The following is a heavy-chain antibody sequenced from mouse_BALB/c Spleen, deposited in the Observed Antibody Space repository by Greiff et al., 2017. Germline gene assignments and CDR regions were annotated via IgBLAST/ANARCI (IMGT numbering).Heavy chain of an antibody. CDR1: GFSLTSYG. V-gene: IGHV2-6-2*01. CDR3: YRHDRGYRGGAMDY. CDR2: IWSDGST. J-gene: IGHJ4*01. D-gene: IGHD2-2*01. Sequence: VQLVESGPDLVAPSQSLSITCTVSGFSLTSYGVHWVRQPPGKGLEWLVVIWSDGSTTYNSALKSRLSISKDNSKSQVFLKMNSRQTDDTAMYFCYRHDRGYRGGAMDYWGQGTSVTVSA.